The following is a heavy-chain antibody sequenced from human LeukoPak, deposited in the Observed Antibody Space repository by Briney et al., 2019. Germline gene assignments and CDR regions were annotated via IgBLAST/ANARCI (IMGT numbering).Heavy chain of an antibody. CDR2: INHSGST. D-gene: IGHD3-9*01. Sequence: SETLSLTCAVYGGSFSGYYWSWIRQPPGKGLEWIGEINHSGSTNYNPSLKNRVTMTVDTSKNQFSLKMTSVTAADTAVYYCASIVVLTGMGWYFQYWGQGTLVSVSS. J-gene: IGHJ1*01. CDR1: GGSFSGYY. CDR3: ASIVVLTGMGWYFQY. V-gene: IGHV4-34*01.